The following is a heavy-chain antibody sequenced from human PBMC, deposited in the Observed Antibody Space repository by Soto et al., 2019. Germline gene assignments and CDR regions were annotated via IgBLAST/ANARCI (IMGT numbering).Heavy chain of an antibody. D-gene: IGHD3-22*01. CDR1: GFTFSSYA. J-gene: IGHJ3*02. CDR2: ISGSGGST. CDR3: ARPYDSSGYYYPDAFDI. V-gene: IGHV3-23*01. Sequence: GGSLRLSCAASGFTFSSYAMSWVRQAPGKGLEWVSAISGSGGSTYYADSVKGRFTISRDNSKNTLYLQMNSLRAEDTAVYYCARPYDSSGYYYPDAFDIWGQGTMVTVSS.